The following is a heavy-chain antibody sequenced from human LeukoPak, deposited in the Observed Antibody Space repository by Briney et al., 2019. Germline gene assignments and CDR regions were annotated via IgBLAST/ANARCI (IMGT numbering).Heavy chain of an antibody. V-gene: IGHV3-30*18. CDR2: ISYDGSNK. J-gene: IGHJ6*02. Sequence: GGSLRLSCVASGFTFSSYGMHWVRQAPGKGLEWVAVISYDGSNKYYADSVKGRFTISRDNSKNTLYLQMNSLRAEDTAVYYCAKDQLRAAGYYYYGMDVWGQGTTVTVSS. CDR3: AKDQLRAAGYYYYGMDV. CDR1: GFTFSSYG. D-gene: IGHD6-13*01.